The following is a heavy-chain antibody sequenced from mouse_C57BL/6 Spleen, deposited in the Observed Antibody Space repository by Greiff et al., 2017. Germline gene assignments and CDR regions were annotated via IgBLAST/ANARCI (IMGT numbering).Heavy chain of an antibody. D-gene: IGHD1-1*01. V-gene: IGHV1-72*01. J-gene: IGHJ3*01. CDR2: IDPNSGGT. Sequence: QVHVKQPGAELVKPGASVKLSCKASGYTFTSYWMHWVKQRPGRGLEWIGRIDPNSGGTKYNEKFKSKTTLTVDKPSSTAYMQLSSLTSEDSAVYYCAIYYYGSSPWFAYWGQGTLVTVSA. CDR1: GYTFTSYW. CDR3: AIYYYGSSPWFAY.